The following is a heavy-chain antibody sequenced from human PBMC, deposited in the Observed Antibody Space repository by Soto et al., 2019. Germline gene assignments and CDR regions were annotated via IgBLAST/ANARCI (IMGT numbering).Heavy chain of an antibody. CDR1: GFTFSSYA. Sequence: GGSLRLSCAASGFTFSSYAMSWVRQAPGKRLEWVALISYDGSNKYYADSVKGRFTISRDNSKNTLYLQMNSLRAEDTAVYYCAKDSGYSYGPYFDYWGQGTLVTVS. J-gene: IGHJ4*02. CDR2: ISYDGSNK. D-gene: IGHD5-18*01. V-gene: IGHV3-30*18. CDR3: AKDSGYSYGPYFDY.